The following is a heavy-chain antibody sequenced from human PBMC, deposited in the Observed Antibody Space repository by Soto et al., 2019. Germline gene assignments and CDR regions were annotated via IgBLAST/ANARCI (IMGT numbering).Heavy chain of an antibody. CDR2: ILYDGSNK. V-gene: IGHV3-30*18. CDR3: AKRYYYGSGSSWYYLDY. D-gene: IGHD3-10*01. CDR1: GFTFSSYG. Sequence: QVQLVESGGGVVQPGRSLRLSCAASGFTFSSYGMHWVRQAPGKGLEWVAVILYDGSNKYYADSVKGRFTISRDNSKNTLYLQMNRLRAEDTAVYYCAKRYYYGSGSSWYYLDYWGQGTLVTVSS. J-gene: IGHJ4*02.